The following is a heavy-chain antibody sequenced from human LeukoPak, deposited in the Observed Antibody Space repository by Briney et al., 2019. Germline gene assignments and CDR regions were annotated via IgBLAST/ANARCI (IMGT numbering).Heavy chain of an antibody. CDR1: GYSISSGYY. V-gene: IGHV4-38-2*02. CDR3: ARVGSSSYYYYYMDV. D-gene: IGHD6-13*01. J-gene: IGHJ6*03. Sequence: SETLSLTCTVSGYSISSGYYWGWIRQPPGKGLEWIGSIYHSGSTYYNPSLKSRVTISVDTSKNQFSLKLSSVTAADTAVYYCARVGSSSYYYYYMDVWGKGTTVTVSS. CDR2: IYHSGST.